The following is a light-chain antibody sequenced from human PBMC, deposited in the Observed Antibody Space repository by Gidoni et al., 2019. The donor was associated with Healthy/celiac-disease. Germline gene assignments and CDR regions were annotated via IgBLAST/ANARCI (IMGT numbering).Light chain of an antibody. V-gene: IGKV1-39*01. J-gene: IGKJ2*03. CDR2: ASS. CDR1: QSIRSY. CDR3: QQSYRTLYS. Sequence: DIQMTQAPSSLSASVGDRVTSTCRASQSIRSYLNWYKQKPGKAPKLLISASSSLQSGVPSRFSGSGSGTDFTLTISSLQPEDFATYYCQQSYRTLYSFGQGTKLEIK.